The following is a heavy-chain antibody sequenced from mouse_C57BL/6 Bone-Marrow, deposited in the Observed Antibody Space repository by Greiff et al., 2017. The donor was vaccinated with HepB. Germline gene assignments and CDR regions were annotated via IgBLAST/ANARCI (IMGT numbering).Heavy chain of an antibody. CDR1: GYTFTDYN. CDR2: INPNNGGT. V-gene: IGHV1-18*01. CDR3: ARRDYYGSSYGAY. Sequence: VQLKESGPELVKPGASVKIPCKASGYTFTDYNMDWVKQSHGKSLEWIGDINPNNGGTIYNQKFKGKATLTVDKSSSTAYMELRSLTSEDTAVYYCARRDYYGSSYGAYWGQGTLVTVSA. D-gene: IGHD1-1*01. J-gene: IGHJ3*01.